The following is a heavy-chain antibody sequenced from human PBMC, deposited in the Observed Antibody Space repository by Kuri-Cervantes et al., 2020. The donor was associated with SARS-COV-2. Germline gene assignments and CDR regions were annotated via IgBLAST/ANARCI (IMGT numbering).Heavy chain of an antibody. CDR3: ARASGYDFWSGYNYYYYYMDV. V-gene: IGHV3-30-3*01. Sequence: GGSLRLSCAASGFTFSSYAMHWVRQAPGKGLEWVAVISYGGSNKYYADSVKGRFTISRDNSKNTLYLQMNSLRAEDTAVYYCARASGYDFWSGYNYYYYYMDVWGKGTTVTVSS. D-gene: IGHD3-3*01. J-gene: IGHJ6*03. CDR1: GFTFSSYA. CDR2: ISYGGSNK.